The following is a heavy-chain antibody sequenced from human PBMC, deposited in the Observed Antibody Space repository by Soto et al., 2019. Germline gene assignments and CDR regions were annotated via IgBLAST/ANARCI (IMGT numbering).Heavy chain of an antibody. V-gene: IGHV3-23*01. CDR3: ATTPTPFLYSSRPQGVYYYYYMDV. CDR2: ISGSGGST. Sequence: GGSLRLSCAASGFTFSSYAMSWVRQAPGKGLEWVSAISGSGGSTYYADSVKGRFTISRDNSKNTLYLQMNSLRAEDTAVYYCATTPTPFLYSSRPQGVYYYYYMDVWGKGTTVTVSS. D-gene: IGHD6-13*01. J-gene: IGHJ6*03. CDR1: GFTFSSYA.